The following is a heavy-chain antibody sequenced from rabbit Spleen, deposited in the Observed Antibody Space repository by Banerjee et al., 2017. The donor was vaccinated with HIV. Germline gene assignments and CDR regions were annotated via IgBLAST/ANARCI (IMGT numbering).Heavy chain of an antibody. J-gene: IGHJ4*01. CDR2: IYNGDGST. V-gene: IGHV1S40*01. D-gene: IGHD2-1*01. CDR3: ARNLGGDANL. CDR1: GFTLSSYW. Sequence: QSLEESGGGLVKPGASLTLTCTASGFTLSSYWINWVRQAPGKGLEWIGCIYNGDGSTYYASWVNGRFTISRTSSTSVTLQMTSLTAADTATYFCARNLGGDANLWGPGTLVTVS.